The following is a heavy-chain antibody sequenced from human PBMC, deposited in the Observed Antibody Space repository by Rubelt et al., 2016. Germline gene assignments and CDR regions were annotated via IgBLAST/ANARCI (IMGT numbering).Heavy chain of an antibody. CDR3: ARSGSSWEDYYYGMDV. D-gene: IGHD6-13*01. CDR1: GFTFSSYD. J-gene: IGHJ6*02. Sequence: LVQPGGSLRLSCAASGFTFSSYDMHWVRQATGKGLEWVSAIGTAGDTYYPGSVKGRFTISRENAKNSLYLQMNSLRAEDTAVYYCARSGSSWEDYYYGMDVWGQGTTVTVSS. CDR2: IGTAGDT. V-gene: IGHV3-13*01.